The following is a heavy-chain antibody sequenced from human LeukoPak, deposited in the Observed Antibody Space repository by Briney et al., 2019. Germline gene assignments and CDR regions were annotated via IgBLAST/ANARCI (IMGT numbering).Heavy chain of an antibody. D-gene: IGHD3-10*01. CDR2: IYSGGST. Sequence: GGSLRLSCAASGFTVSSNYMSWVRQAPGKGLEWVSVIYSGGSTYYADSVKGRFTISRDNSKNTLYLQMNSLRAEDTAVYYCAGDRVRLSNYYYYYGMDVWGQGTTVTVSS. CDR3: AGDRVRLSNYYYYYGMDV. CDR1: GFTVSSNY. V-gene: IGHV3-53*01. J-gene: IGHJ6*02.